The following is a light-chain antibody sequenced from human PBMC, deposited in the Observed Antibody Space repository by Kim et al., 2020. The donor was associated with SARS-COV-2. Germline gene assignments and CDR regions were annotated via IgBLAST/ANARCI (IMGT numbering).Light chain of an antibody. Sequence: QSALTQPASVSESPGQSITISCTGTSSDVGGYNYVSWYQQHPGKAPKFMIYGVSKRPSGVSNRFSGSKSGNTASLTISGLQAEDEADYYCSSFTSSSSWVFCGWTQLTVL. J-gene: IGLJ3*02. CDR2: GVS. CDR1: SSDVGGYNY. CDR3: SSFTSSSSWV. V-gene: IGLV2-14*01.